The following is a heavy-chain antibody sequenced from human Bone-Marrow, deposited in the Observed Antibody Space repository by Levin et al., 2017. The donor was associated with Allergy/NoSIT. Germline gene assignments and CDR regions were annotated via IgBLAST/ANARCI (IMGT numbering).Heavy chain of an antibody. J-gene: IGHJ4*02. CDR2: ISPYNGNT. D-gene: IGHD5-18*01. V-gene: IGHV1-18*01. CDR3: ARVTAPGPSYYFDY. Sequence: ASVKVSCKASGYTFPNSGISWIRQAPGQGPEWMGWISPYNGNTNYAQNFQGRVTMTTDTSTSTAYMELRSLKSDDTAVYYCARVTAPGPSYYFDYWGQGTLVTVSS. CDR1: GYTFPNSG.